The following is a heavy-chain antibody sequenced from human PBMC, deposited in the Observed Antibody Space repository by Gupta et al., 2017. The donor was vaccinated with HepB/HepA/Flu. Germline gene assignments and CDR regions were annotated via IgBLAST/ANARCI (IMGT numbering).Heavy chain of an antibody. CDR3: ARRGVGPGLLRFLEWFADY. Sequence: SWIRQAPGKGLEWVSYISSSGSTIYYADSVKGRFTISRDNAKNSLYLQMNSLRAEDTAVYYCARRGVGPGLLRFLEWFADYWGQGTLVTVSS. V-gene: IGHV3-11*04. D-gene: IGHD3-3*01. CDR2: ISSSGSTI. J-gene: IGHJ4*02.